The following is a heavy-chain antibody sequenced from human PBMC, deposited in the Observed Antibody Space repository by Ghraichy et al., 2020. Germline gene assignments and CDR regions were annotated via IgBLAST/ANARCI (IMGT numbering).Heavy chain of an antibody. CDR3: AKDRGGIVVVTHDAFDI. CDR2: ISGSGGST. D-gene: IGHD3-22*01. CDR1: GFTFSSYA. J-gene: IGHJ3*02. V-gene: IGHV3-23*01. Sequence: GGSLRLSCAASGFTFSSYAMSWVRQAPGKGLEWVSAISGSGGSTYYADSVKGRFTISRDNSKNTLYLQMNSLRAEDTAVYYCAKDRGGIVVVTHDAFDIWGQGTIVNVSS.